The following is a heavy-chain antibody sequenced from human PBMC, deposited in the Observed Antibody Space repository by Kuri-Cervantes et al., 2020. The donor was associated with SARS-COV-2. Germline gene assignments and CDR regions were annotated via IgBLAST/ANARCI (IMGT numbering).Heavy chain of an antibody. CDR1: GFTVSTYV. Sequence: GGSLRLSCAASGFTVSTYVMSWVRQAPGKGLEWVSAITSSAGTTYYADSVKGRFTISRDISENTLFLQMSRLRAEDTAVYYCVRFFPDYYDSSGYYYGSRYPIDYWGQGTLVTVSS. D-gene: IGHD3-22*01. CDR3: VRFFPDYYDSSGYYYGSRYPIDY. CDR2: ITSSAGTT. V-gene: IGHV3-23*01. J-gene: IGHJ4*02.